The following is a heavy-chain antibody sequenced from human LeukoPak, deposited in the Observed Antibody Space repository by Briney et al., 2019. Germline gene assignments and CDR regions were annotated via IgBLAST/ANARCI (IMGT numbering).Heavy chain of an antibody. Sequence: GGSLRLSCAASGFTFSSYGMHWVRQAPGEGLEWVAFIPYDGSNKYYADSLKGRFSISRVNSKNTLYLQVNSLRAEDTAVYYCAKENYDWGQGTLVTVSS. CDR3: AKENYD. CDR1: GFTFSSYG. V-gene: IGHV3-30*02. CDR2: IPYDGSNK. D-gene: IGHD1-7*01. J-gene: IGHJ4*02.